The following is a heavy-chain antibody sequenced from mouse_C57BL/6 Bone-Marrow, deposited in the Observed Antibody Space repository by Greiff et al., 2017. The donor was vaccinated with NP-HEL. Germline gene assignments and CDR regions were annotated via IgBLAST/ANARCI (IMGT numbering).Heavy chain of an antibody. Sequence: EVKLVESGGGLVKPGGSLKLSCAASGFTFSSYAMSWVRQTPEKRLECVATISDGGSYTYYPDNVKGRFTISRDNAKNNLYLQMSHLKSEDTAMYYCARGQLGRDYYAMDYWGQGTSVTVSS. CDR3: ARGQLGRDYYAMDY. CDR2: ISDGGSYT. D-gene: IGHD4-1*02. V-gene: IGHV5-4*03. J-gene: IGHJ4*01. CDR1: GFTFSSYA.